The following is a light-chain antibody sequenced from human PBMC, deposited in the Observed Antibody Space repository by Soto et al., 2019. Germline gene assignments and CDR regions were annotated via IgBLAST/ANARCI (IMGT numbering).Light chain of an antibody. V-gene: IGLV2-14*01. CDR1: SSDVGRYNY. J-gene: IGLJ3*02. CDR2: EVS. CDR3: KSRTTRNTLV. Sequence: QSALTQPASVSGSPGQSITISCTGTSSDVGRYNYVSWYQQHPGKAPKLMIYEVSNRPSGVSSRFYGSRSGNTASLTISGLQAEDEADYYCKSRTTRNTLVFGGGTKLTVL.